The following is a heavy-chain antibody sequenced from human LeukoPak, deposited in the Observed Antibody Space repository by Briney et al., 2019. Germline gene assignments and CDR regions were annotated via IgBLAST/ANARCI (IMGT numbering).Heavy chain of an antibody. CDR1: GGSISSSSYY. CDR2: IYYSGST. J-gene: IGHJ4*02. Sequence: SETLSLTCTVSGGSISSSSYYWGWIRQPPGKGLEWIGSIYYSGSTYYNPSLKSRVPISVDTSKNQFSLKLSSVTAADTAVYYCARLNIVVVRGFDYWGQGTLVTVSS. CDR3: ARLNIVVVRGFDY. V-gene: IGHV4-39*01. D-gene: IGHD2-2*01.